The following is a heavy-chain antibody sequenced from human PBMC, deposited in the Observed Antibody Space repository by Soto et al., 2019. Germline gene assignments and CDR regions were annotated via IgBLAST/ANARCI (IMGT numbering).Heavy chain of an antibody. CDR1: GYTFTGYC. J-gene: IGHJ3*02. Sequence: SVKVSCKASGYTFTGYCMHWVRQAPGQGLEWMGWINHNSGDTNYAQKFQGRVIMTRDTSISTAYMELSGLRSDDTAVYYCARGFYYDSGYWAAFDIWGQGTMVTVSS. CDR2: INHNSGDT. D-gene: IGHD3-22*01. V-gene: IGHV1-2*02. CDR3: ARGFYYDSGYWAAFDI.